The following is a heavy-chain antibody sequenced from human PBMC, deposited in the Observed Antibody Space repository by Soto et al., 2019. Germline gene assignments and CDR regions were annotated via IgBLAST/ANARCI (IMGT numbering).Heavy chain of an antibody. J-gene: IGHJ4*02. CDR1: GGSFSGYY. V-gene: IGHV4-34*01. CDR2: INHSGST. Sequence: PSETLSLTCAVYGGSFSGYYWSWIRQPPGKGLEWIGEINHSGSTNYNPSLKSRVTISVDTSKNQFSLKLSSVTAADTAVYYCARLITMIVDYWGQGTLVTVSS. D-gene: IGHD3-22*01. CDR3: ARLITMIVDY.